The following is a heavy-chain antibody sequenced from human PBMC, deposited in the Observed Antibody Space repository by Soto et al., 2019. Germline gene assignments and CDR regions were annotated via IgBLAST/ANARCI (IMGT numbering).Heavy chain of an antibody. D-gene: IGHD2-2*01. Sequence: GASVRVSCKASGYTFTSYGISWVRQAPGQGLEWMGWISAYNGNTNYAQKLQGRVTMTTDTSTSTAYMELRSLRSDDTAVYYCARDLFLSAGLEYAQNWFDPWGQGTLVSVSS. J-gene: IGHJ5*02. V-gene: IGHV1-18*01. CDR3: ARDLFLSAGLEYAQNWFDP. CDR1: GYTFTSYG. CDR2: ISAYNGNT.